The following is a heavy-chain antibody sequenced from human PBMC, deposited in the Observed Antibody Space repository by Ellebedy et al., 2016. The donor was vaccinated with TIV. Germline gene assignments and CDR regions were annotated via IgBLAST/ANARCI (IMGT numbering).Heavy chain of an antibody. J-gene: IGHJ4*02. CDR3: AKTDLAVTLFDY. Sequence: GGSLRLXCAASGFTFSSYGMHWVRQAPGKGLEWVAVISYDGSNKYYADSVKGRFTISRDNSKNTLYLQMNSLRAEDTAVYYCAKTDLAVTLFDYWGQGTLVTVSS. V-gene: IGHV3-30*18. D-gene: IGHD5-18*01. CDR1: GFTFSSYG. CDR2: ISYDGSNK.